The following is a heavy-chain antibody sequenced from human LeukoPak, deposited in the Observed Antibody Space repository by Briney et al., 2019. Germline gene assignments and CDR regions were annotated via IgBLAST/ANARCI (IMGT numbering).Heavy chain of an antibody. CDR2: FDPEDGET. V-gene: IGHV1-24*01. CDR3: ALSHYYYDSSGYPRWDWFDP. Sequence: ASVKVSCKVSGYTLTELSMHWVRQAPGKGLEWMGGFDPEDGETIYAQKFQGRVTMTEDTSTDTAYMELSSLRSGDTAVYYCALSHYYYDSSGYPRWDWFDPRGQGTLVTVSS. D-gene: IGHD3-22*01. J-gene: IGHJ5*02. CDR1: GYTLTELS.